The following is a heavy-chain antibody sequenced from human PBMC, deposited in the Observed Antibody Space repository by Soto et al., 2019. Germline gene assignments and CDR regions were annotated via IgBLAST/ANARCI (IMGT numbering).Heavy chain of an antibody. CDR2: ISSSSSYI. V-gene: IGHV3-21*01. D-gene: IGHD6-19*01. J-gene: IGHJ1*01. CDR3: AKDAASSGGWYEYFQH. CDR1: GFTFSSYS. Sequence: GGSLRLSCAASGFTFSSYSMNWVRQAPGKGLEWVSSISSSSSYIYYADSVKGRFTISRDNAKNSLYLQMNSLRAEDTAVYYCAKDAASSGGWYEYFQHWGQGTLVTVSS.